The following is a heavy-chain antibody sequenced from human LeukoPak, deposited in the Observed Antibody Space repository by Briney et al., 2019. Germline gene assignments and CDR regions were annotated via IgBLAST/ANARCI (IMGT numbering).Heavy chain of an antibody. CDR1: GYTFTSYG. J-gene: IGHJ4*02. CDR2: ISAYNGNT. V-gene: IGHV1-18*01. Sequence: ASVKVSCKASGYTFTSYGISWVRQAPGQGLEWMGWISAYNGNTNYAQKLQGRVTMTTDTSTSTAYMELRSLRSDDTAVYYCARAYLNTAMAYFDYWGQGTLVTVSS. D-gene: IGHD5-18*01. CDR3: ARAYLNTAMAYFDY.